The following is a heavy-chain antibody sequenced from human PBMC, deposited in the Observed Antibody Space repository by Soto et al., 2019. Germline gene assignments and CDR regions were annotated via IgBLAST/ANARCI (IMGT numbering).Heavy chain of an antibody. Sequence: QVQLVQSGAEVKKPGSSVKVSCRASGGTFSSYAVSWVRQAPGQGLEWMGVFIPLLNTPKYVEKFQGRVTITADASATTAYLELSSLTSEDTAVYYCARESSSPNYYYYGMDVWGQGTTVTVSS. D-gene: IGHD6-6*01. V-gene: IGHV1-69*01. CDR3: ARESSSPNYYYYGMDV. J-gene: IGHJ6*02. CDR1: GGTFSSYA. CDR2: FIPLLNTP.